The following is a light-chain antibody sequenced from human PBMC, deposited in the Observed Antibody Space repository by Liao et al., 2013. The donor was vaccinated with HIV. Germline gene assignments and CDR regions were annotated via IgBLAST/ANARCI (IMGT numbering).Light chain of an antibody. J-gene: IGLJ2*01. Sequence: SYELTQPPSVSVSLGQMARITCSGEALPKKYAYWYQQKPGQSPVLVIYQDNKRPSGIPERFSGSNSGNTATLTISGTQAMDEADYYCQAWDSSTMVFGGGTKLTVL. CDR2: QDN. CDR3: QAWDSSTMV. V-gene: IGLV3-1*01. CDR1: ALPKKY.